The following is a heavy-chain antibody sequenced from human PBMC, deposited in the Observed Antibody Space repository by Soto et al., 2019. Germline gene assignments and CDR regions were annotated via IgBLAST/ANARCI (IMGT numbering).Heavy chain of an antibody. J-gene: IGHJ3*02. CDR1: GGSISSYY. V-gene: IGHV4-59*08. Sequence: QVQLQESGPGLVKPSETLSLTCTVSGGSISSYYWSGIRQPPGKGLEWIGYIYYSGSTNYNPSLKRRVPRSVDTSKNQVALELSSVTAADTAVYYCARRYGSSFDIWGQGTKVTVSS. CDR2: IYYSGST. CDR3: ARRYGSSFDI. D-gene: IGHD3-10*01.